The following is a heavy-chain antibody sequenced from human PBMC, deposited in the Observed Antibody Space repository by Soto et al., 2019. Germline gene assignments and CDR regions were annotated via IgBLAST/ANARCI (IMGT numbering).Heavy chain of an antibody. Sequence: GGSLRLSCAASGFTFSSYAMSWVRQAPGKGLEWVSAISGSGGSTYYADSVKGRFTISRDNSKNTLYLQMNSLRAEDTAVYYCVKHRGVRRPPGEWEYYDILKGYYYYGMDVWGQGTTVTVSS. V-gene: IGHV3-23*01. CDR2: ISGSGGST. CDR1: GFTFSSYA. D-gene: IGHD3-9*01. CDR3: VKHRGVRRPPGEWEYYDILKGYYYYGMDV. J-gene: IGHJ6*02.